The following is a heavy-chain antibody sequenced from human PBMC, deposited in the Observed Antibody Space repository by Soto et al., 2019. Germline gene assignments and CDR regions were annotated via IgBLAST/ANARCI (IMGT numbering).Heavy chain of an antibody. V-gene: IGHV3-66*01. CDR1: GFIVSNNY. CDR2: IYSGGAT. D-gene: IGHD3-10*01. CDR3: ARDSNYYGSGSDP. Sequence: EVHLVESGGGLVQPGGSLRLSCVASGFIVSNNYMSWVRQAPGKGLEWVSVIYSGGATYYADSVKGRFTISRDNSKNTVYLQINSLRAEDTAVYYCARDSNYYGSGSDPWGQGTLVTVSS. J-gene: IGHJ5*02.